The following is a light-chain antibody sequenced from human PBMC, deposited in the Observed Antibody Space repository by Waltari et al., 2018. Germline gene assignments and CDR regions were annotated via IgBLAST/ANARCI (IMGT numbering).Light chain of an antibody. J-gene: IGLJ1*01. V-gene: IGLV2-14*01. CDR3: SSYTSSSTYV. Sequence: QSALTQPASVSGSPGQSITLSCTGTSSDVGGYNDVSWYQQHPGKAPKLMIYDVSKRPSGVSNRFSGSKSGNTASLTISGLQAEDEADYYCSSYTSSSTYVFGTGTKVTVL. CDR2: DVS. CDR1: SSDVGGYND.